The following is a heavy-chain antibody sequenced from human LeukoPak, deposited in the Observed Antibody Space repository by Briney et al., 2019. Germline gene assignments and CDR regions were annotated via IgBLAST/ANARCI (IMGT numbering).Heavy chain of an antibody. Sequence: SETLSLTCAVYGGSFSGYYWSWIRQPPGKGLEWIGEINHSGNTNYNPSLKSRVTISVDTSKNQFSLKLSSVTAADTAVYYCARDLHSVRGVKWFDPWGQGTLVTVSS. V-gene: IGHV4-34*01. CDR3: ARDLHSVRGVKWFDP. CDR1: GGSFSGYY. CDR2: INHSGNT. D-gene: IGHD3-10*01. J-gene: IGHJ5*02.